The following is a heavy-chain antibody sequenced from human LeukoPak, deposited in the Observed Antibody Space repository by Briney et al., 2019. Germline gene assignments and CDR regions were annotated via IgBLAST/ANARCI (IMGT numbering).Heavy chain of an antibody. D-gene: IGHD3-22*01. V-gene: IGHV1-69*05. J-gene: IGHJ6*03. Sequence: GSSVKVSCKASGGTFSSYAISWVRQAPGQGLEWMGGIIPIFGTANYAQKFQGRVTITTDESTSTAYMELSSLRSEDTAVYYCARDGDSSGYYYSDYYYYYMDVWGKGTTVTVSS. CDR2: IIPIFGTA. CDR1: GGTFSSYA. CDR3: ARDGDSSGYYYSDYYYYYMDV.